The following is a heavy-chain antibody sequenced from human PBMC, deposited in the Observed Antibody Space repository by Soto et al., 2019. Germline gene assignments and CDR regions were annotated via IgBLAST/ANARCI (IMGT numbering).Heavy chain of an antibody. V-gene: IGHV4-39*01. Sequence: SETLSLTCTVSGGSISSSSYYWGWIRQPPGKGLEWIGSIYYSGSTYYNPSLKSRVTISVDTSKNQFSLKLSSVTAADTAVYYCARRIRTSGRYYFDYWGQGTLVNVSS. D-gene: IGHD6-19*01. CDR2: IYYSGST. J-gene: IGHJ4*02. CDR3: ARRIRTSGRYYFDY. CDR1: GGSISSSSYY.